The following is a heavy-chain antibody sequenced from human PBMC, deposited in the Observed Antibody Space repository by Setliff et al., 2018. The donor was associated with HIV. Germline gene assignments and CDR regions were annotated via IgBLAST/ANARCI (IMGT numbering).Heavy chain of an antibody. CDR3: ARVPPEYSSSSQAFDI. V-gene: IGHV4-59*11. Sequence: NPSETLSLTCTVSGSSISGHFWTWIRQPPGKGLEWIGYIYTTGSTNYNPSLTSRVTISVDTSKNKFSLKMRSVTAADTAVYYRARVPPEYSSSSQAFDIWDQGTKVTVSS. CDR2: IYTTGST. CDR1: GSSISGHF. D-gene: IGHD6-6*01. J-gene: IGHJ3*02.